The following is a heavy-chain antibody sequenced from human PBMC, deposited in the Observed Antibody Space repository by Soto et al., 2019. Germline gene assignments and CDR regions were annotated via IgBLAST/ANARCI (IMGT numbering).Heavy chain of an antibody. V-gene: IGHV3-23*01. CDR2: ISGSGSST. J-gene: IGHJ6*02. D-gene: IGHD2-15*01. CDR3: VYCSGGSCYSPGMDV. CDR1: GFTFSSYA. Sequence: PGGSPRLACAASGFTFSSYAMSWVRQAPGKGLEWVSAISGSGSSTYYADSVKGRFTISRDNSKNTLYLQMNSLRAEDTAVYYSVYCSGGSCYSPGMDVWGQGTTVTISS.